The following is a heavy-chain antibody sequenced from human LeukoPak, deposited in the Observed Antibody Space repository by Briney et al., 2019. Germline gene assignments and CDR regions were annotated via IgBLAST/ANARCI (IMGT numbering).Heavy chain of an antibody. CDR3: ARDGNTAMVDFYYYMDV. D-gene: IGHD5-18*01. CDR1: GFALRTFG. V-gene: IGHV3-30*03. Sequence: GGSLRLSCAVSGFALRTFGMHWVRQAPGKGLEWVAYISCDGGFKYYADSVKGRFTISRDNAKNSLYLQMNSLRAEDTAVYYCARDGNTAMVDFYYYMDVWGKGTTVTVSS. CDR2: ISCDGGFK. J-gene: IGHJ6*03.